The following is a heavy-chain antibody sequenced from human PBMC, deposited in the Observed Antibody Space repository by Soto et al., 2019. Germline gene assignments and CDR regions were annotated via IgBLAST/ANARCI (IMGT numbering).Heavy chain of an antibody. Sequence: ASVKVSCRASGYTFTIYTMNWVRQAPGQRLEWMGWINPDNGNTKSSQKFQDRVIITRDTSARTAYMDLSSLRSEDTAVYYCARGIATGQLDPWGQGTLVTVSS. D-gene: IGHD2-15*01. V-gene: IGHV1-3*01. CDR1: GYTFTIYT. CDR3: ARGIATGQLDP. J-gene: IGHJ5*02. CDR2: INPDNGNT.